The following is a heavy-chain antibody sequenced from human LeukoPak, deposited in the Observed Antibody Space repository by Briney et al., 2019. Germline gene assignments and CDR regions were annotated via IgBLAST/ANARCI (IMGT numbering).Heavy chain of an antibody. D-gene: IGHD1-14*01. Sequence: GGSLRLSCAASGFTVRDNYMSWVRQAPGKGLEWVSVMYAGGYTYYADSVKGRFTISRDNAKNTLYLQMDSLRAEDTAVYYCARDASPEGFDYWGQGTLVTVSS. CDR3: ARDASPEGFDY. CDR2: MYAGGYT. CDR1: GFTVRDNY. V-gene: IGHV3-53*01. J-gene: IGHJ4*02.